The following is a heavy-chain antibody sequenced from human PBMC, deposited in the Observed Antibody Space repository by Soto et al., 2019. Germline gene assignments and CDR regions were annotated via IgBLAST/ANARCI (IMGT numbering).Heavy chain of an antibody. CDR3: TTFDYDILIPEGYYYMDV. Sequence: GGSLRLSCAASGFTFSNAWMSWVRQAPGKGLVWVGRIKSKTDGGTTDYAAPVKGRFTISRDDSKNTLHLQMNSLKTEDAAVYYCTTFDYDILIPEGYYYMDVWGKGTTVTVSS. D-gene: IGHD3-9*01. V-gene: IGHV3-15*01. CDR1: GFTFSNAW. J-gene: IGHJ6*03. CDR2: IKSKTDGGTT.